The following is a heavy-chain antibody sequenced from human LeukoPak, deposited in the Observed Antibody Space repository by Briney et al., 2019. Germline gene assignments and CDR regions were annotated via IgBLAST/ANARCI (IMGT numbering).Heavy chain of an antibody. CDR2: IIGSGDAT. Sequence: PGGSLRLSCAGSGFTFSNYAMNWVRQAPGKGLEWVSGIIGSGDATYFADSVRGRFTISRDNAKNTLYLQMNSLRAEDTAVYYCARGYYCGGDCYSNDYWGQGTLVTVSS. J-gene: IGHJ4*02. CDR1: GFTFSNYA. D-gene: IGHD2-21*02. V-gene: IGHV3-23*01. CDR3: ARGYYCGGDCYSNDY.